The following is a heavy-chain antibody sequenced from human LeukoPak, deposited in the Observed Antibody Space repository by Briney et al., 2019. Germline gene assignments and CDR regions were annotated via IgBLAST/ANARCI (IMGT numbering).Heavy chain of an antibody. D-gene: IGHD5-24*01. V-gene: IGHV3-30*01. J-gene: IGHJ4*02. CDR1: GFTFSIYA. CDR2: ISYDGSNK. Sequence: PGGSLRLSCAASGFTFSIYAMHWVRQAPGKGLEWVAVISYDGSNKYYADSMKGRFTISRDNSKNTLYLQMNSLRAEGTAVYYCARTEMGTIFDYWGQGTLVTVSS. CDR3: ARTEMGTIFDY.